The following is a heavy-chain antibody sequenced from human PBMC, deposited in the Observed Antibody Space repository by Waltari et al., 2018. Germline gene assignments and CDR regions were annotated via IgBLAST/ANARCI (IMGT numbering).Heavy chain of an antibody. V-gene: IGHV4-59*01. J-gene: IGHJ2*01. CDR1: GGSISSYY. Sequence: VQLQESGPGLVKPSETLSPTCTVTGGSISSYYWSWLRQPPGKGLEWIGYVDSSGSTNYNPSLKSRVTISVDTSKNQFALKLSAVTAADTAVYYCARVNYYDSSGSFSYWYFDLWGRGTLVTVSS. CDR3: ARVNYYDSSGSFSYWYFDL. CDR2: VDSSGST. D-gene: IGHD3-22*01.